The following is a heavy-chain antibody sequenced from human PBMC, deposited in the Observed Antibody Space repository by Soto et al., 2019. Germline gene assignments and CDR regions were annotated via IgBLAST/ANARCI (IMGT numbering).Heavy chain of an antibody. CDR1: GYTFTGYY. J-gene: IGHJ4*02. CDR2: INPNSGGT. CDR3: ARDRAAGVLDY. D-gene: IGHD6-13*01. V-gene: IGHV1-2*02. Sequence: GSVKVSFKASGYTFTGYYMHLVRQAPGQGLEWMGWINPNSGGTNYAQKFQGRVTMTRDTSISTAYMELSRLRSDDTAVYYCARDRAAGVLDYWGQGTLVTVSS.